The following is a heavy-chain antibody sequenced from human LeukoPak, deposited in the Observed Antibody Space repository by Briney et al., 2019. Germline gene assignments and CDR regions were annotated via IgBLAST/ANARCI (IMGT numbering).Heavy chain of an antibody. CDR2: ISYDGSNK. Sequence: GGSLRLSCAASGFTFSSYGMHWVRQAPGKGLEWVAVISYDGSNKYYADSVKGRFTISRDNSKNTLYLQMNSLRAEDTAVYYCARLQQQLVRVGTYNWFDPWGQGALVTVSS. J-gene: IGHJ5*02. V-gene: IGHV3-30*03. CDR3: ARLQQQLVRVGTYNWFDP. D-gene: IGHD6-13*01. CDR1: GFTFSSYG.